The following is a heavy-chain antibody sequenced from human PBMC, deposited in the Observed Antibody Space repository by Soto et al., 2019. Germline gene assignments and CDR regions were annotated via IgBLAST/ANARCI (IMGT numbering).Heavy chain of an antibody. Sequence: SETLSLTCTGSGESFVAYYWSWIRQSPGKGLEWIGEVYHSGDTKYNPSLKSRVTISEDPSKNQFSLRMTSMTAADTGVYYCARGFSNSVTTRFDSWGQGTLVTVSS. J-gene: IGHJ4*01. V-gene: IGHV4-34*01. CDR2: VYHSGDT. CDR1: GESFVAYY. CDR3: ARGFSNSVTTRFDS. D-gene: IGHD4-17*01.